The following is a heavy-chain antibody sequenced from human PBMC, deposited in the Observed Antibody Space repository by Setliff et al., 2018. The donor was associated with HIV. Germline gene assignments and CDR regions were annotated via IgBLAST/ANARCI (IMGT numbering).Heavy chain of an antibody. D-gene: IGHD6-13*01. CDR1: GFIFSDYY. V-gene: IGHV3-11*06. J-gene: IGHJ4*02. CDR3: ARAKVTAAWGYYFDY. CDR2: ISGSSGHT. Sequence: GGSLRLSCAASGFIFSDYYMSWIRQAPGKGLEWISYISGSSGHTNYADSVKGRFSISRDNAKNTLYLHMNSLRAEDTALYYCARAKVTAAWGYYFDYWGQGMLVTVSS.